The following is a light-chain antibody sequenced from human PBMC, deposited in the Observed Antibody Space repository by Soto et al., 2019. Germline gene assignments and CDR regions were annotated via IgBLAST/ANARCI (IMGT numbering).Light chain of an antibody. V-gene: IGKV3-15*01. CDR2: GAS. CDR3: HQYKNWPWT. Sequence: EILMTQSPATLSVSPGERVTLSCRASQSVSSNFAWHQQKPGQAPRLLIYGASTRATGIPARFSGSGSGTELTLTISSLQSEDFAVYYCHQYKNWPWTFGQGTRVEIK. J-gene: IGKJ1*01. CDR1: QSVSSN.